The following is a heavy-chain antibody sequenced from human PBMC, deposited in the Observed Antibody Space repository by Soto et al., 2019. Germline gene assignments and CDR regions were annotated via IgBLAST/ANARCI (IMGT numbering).Heavy chain of an antibody. CDR1: GGSLSSYF. J-gene: IGHJ4*02. CDR3: ARRYSGSYYYFDY. D-gene: IGHD1-26*01. Sequence: PSENPSPPPTVFGGSLSSYFWGWDRPPPGKGLEWIGYIYYSGSTNYNPSLKSRVTISVDTSKNQFSLKLSSVTAADTAVYYCARRYSGSYYYFDYWGQGTLVTVSS. CDR2: IYYSGST. V-gene: IGHV4-59*01.